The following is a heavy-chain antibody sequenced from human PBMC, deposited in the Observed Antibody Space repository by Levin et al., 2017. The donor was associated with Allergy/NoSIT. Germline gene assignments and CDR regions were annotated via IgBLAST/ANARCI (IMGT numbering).Heavy chain of an antibody. CDR2: IYYSGVT. Sequence: SETLSLTCTVSGGSVSSGSYYWSWIRQSPGKGLEWIGYIYYSGVTNYNPSLKSRVTISADTSKNQFSLRLSSVTAADTAVYYCARSGWERTRKAFDIWGQGTMVTVSS. D-gene: IGHD1-26*01. CDR1: GGSVSSGSYY. CDR3: ARSGWERTRKAFDI. V-gene: IGHV4-61*01. J-gene: IGHJ3*02.